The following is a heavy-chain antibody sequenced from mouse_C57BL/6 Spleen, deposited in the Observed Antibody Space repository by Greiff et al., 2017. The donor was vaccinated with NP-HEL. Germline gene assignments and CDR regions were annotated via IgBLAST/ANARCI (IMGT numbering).Heavy chain of an antibody. Sequence: VQLKESGAELVRPGASVKLSCTASGFNIKDDYMHWVKQRPEQGLEWIGWIDPENGDTEYASKFQGKATITADTSSNTAYLQLSSLTSEDTAVYYCTTGAAQAKDYWGQGTTLTVSS. D-gene: IGHD3-2*02. J-gene: IGHJ2*01. V-gene: IGHV14-4*01. CDR3: TTGAAQAKDY. CDR2: IDPENGDT. CDR1: GFNIKDDY.